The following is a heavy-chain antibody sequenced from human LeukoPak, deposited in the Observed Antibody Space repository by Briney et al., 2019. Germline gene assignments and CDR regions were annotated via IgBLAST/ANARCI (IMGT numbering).Heavy chain of an antibody. CDR2: ISAYNGNT. Sequence: ASVKVSCKASGYTFTSYGISWVRQAPGQGLEWMGWISAYNGNTNYAQKLQGRVTMTTDTSKSTAYMELRSLRSDDTAVYYCARDQTILTGLNTPPAYGYWGQGTLVTVSS. V-gene: IGHV1-18*01. D-gene: IGHD3-9*01. CDR3: ARDQTILTGLNTPPAYGY. J-gene: IGHJ4*02. CDR1: GYTFTSYG.